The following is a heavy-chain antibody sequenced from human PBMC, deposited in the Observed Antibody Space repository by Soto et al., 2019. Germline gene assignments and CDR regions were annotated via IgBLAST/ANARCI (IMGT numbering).Heavy chain of an antibody. CDR2: IVPTLRIT. CDR1: GGTSTIYT. V-gene: IGHV1-69*08. CDR3: ATDKYGAGRVGVHF. D-gene: IGHD3-3*02. J-gene: IGHJ4*02. Sequence: QVQLVQSGAEVKKPGASLRVSCETSGGTSTIYTITWVRQAPGQGLQWMGRIVPTLRITNYAQEFQGRLTITADSSTSTAHIELTSLTSEAPAVYYCATDKYGAGRVGVHFWGQGTLVTVSS.